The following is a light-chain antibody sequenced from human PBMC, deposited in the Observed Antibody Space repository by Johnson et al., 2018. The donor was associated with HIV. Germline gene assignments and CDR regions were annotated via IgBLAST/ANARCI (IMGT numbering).Light chain of an antibody. CDR1: SSNIGNNY. V-gene: IGLV1-51*01. J-gene: IGLJ1*01. Sequence: QSVLTQPPSVSAAPGQKVTISCSGSSSNIGNNYVSWYQQLPGTAPKLLIYENNKRRSGIPDRFSGSKSGTSATLGITGLQTGDEADYYCGTWDNSLTTGGVFGTGTKVTVL. CDR3: GTWDNSLTTGGV. CDR2: ENN.